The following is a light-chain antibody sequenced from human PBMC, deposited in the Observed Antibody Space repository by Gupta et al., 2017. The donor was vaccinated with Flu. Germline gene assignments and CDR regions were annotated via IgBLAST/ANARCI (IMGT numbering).Light chain of an antibody. V-gene: IGKV2-28*01. J-gene: IGKJ1*01. Sequence: ATPGEPASISCRSSQSLLHSNGYNDLEGYLQKKGQYTQSLIELGANRASGGPERSSGSGAGKEVIMKSSRVEDEDVGVEYCMQAQQNSPTFGRGTKVEIK. CDR2: LGA. CDR3: MQAQQNSPT. CDR1: QSLLHSNGYND.